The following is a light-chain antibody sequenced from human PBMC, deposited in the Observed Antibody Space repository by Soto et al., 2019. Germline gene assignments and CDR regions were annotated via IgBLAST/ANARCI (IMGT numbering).Light chain of an antibody. Sequence: IQLTQSPSSLSASVGDRVTITCRASQGISSYLAWYQQKPGKAPKLLIYAASTLQSGVPSRFSGSGSGTDFTLTISSLQPEDFAIYYCQQYNNWPRTFGQGTNLEI. CDR2: AAS. CDR3: QQYNNWPRT. CDR1: QGISSY. V-gene: IGKV1-9*01. J-gene: IGKJ2*01.